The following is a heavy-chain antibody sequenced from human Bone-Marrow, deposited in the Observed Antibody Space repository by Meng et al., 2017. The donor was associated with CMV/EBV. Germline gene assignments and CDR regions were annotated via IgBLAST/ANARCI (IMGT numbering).Heavy chain of an antibody. Sequence: GESLKISCAASGFTFSSYAMSWVRQAPGKGLEWVSAISGSGGSTYYADSVKGRFTISRDNSKNTLYLQMNSLKTEDTAIYYCATDRPEVLAQIDFWGQGTLVTVSS. D-gene: IGHD3-3*02. V-gene: IGHV3-23*01. CDR3: ATDRPEVLAQIDF. J-gene: IGHJ4*02. CDR1: GFTFSSYA. CDR2: ISGSGGST.